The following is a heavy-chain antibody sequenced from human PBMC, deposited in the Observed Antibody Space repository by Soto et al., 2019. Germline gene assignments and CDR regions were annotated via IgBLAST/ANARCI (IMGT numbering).Heavy chain of an antibody. V-gene: IGHV4-34*01. J-gene: IGHJ4*02. D-gene: IGHD3-16*01. Sequence: SETLSLTCAVYGGSFSGYYWSWIRQPPGKGLEWIGEINHSGSTNYNPSLKSRVTISVDTSKNQFSLKLSSVTAADTAVYYCASEPLALRYYFDYWGQGTLVTVSS. CDR3: ASEPLALRYYFDY. CDR2: INHSGST. CDR1: GGSFSGYY.